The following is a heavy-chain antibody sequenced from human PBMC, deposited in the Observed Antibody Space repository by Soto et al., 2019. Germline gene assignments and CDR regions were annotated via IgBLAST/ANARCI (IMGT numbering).Heavy chain of an antibody. CDR2: ITGNSDEI. CDR3: VKRGANWGAFDV. V-gene: IGHV3-9*01. D-gene: IGHD1-26*01. Sequence: QPGGSLRLSCAASGFTFDDYAMHWVRQAPGRGLEWVSSITGNSDEIFYAYSVRGRFTISRDNSNSRVYMQMNSLRAEDTALYYCVKRGANWGAFDVWGQGTVVTVSS. CDR1: GFTFDDYA. J-gene: IGHJ3*01.